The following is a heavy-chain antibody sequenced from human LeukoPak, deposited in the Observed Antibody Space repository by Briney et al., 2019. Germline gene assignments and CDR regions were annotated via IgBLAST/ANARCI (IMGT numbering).Heavy chain of an antibody. V-gene: IGHV3-30*02. CDR3: AKDPSFRPGYFDY. CDR2: IRYDGSNK. J-gene: IGHJ4*02. Sequence: GGSLRLSCAASGFTFSSYGMHWVRQAPGKGLEWVAFIRYDGSNKYYAGSVKGRFTISRDNSKNTPYLQMNSLRAEDTAVYYCAKDPSFRPGYFDYWGQGTLVTVSS. CDR1: GFTFSSYG.